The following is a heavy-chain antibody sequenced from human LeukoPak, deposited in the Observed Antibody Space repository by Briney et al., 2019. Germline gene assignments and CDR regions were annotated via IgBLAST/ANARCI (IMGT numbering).Heavy chain of an antibody. Sequence: SETLTLTCTVSGGSISSHYWSWIRQPPGKGLEWIGYIYYSGSTNYNPSLKSRVTISVDTSKNQFSLKLSSVTAADTAVYYCAREGSGYSNHDGNYFDYWGQGTLVTVSS. D-gene: IGHD4-11*01. CDR2: IYYSGST. J-gene: IGHJ4*02. CDR1: GGSISSHY. V-gene: IGHV4-59*11. CDR3: AREGSGYSNHDGNYFDY.